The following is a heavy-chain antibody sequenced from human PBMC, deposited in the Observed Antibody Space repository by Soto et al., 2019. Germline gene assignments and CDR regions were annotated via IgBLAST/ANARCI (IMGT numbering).Heavy chain of an antibody. CDR2: VCSSGST. V-gene: IGHV4-31*03. J-gene: IGHJ4*02. CDR1: GGCISSGGYY. CDR3: ARVRTEYAGLDY. Sequence: SETLSLTCTVSGGCISSGGYYWSWNRQHPGKGLESIGYVCSSGSTYYNPSLESRVAISLDTSKNQFSLRLTSVTAADTAVYFCARVRTEYAGLDYWGQGTLVTVSS. D-gene: IGHD2-2*01.